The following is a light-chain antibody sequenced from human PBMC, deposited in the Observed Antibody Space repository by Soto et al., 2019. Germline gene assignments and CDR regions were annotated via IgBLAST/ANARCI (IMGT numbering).Light chain of an antibody. CDR3: HQYDNLWT. CDR1: HSVQSF. Sequence: VMTQSPATLSVSRGERATLSCKASHSVQSFLAWYQQKPGQTPRLLIWGASFRATGVPDRFSGSGSGTEFTLSINSLQSEDAAIYFCHQYDNLWTFGQGTRVEI. J-gene: IGKJ1*01. CDR2: GAS. V-gene: IGKV3-15*01.